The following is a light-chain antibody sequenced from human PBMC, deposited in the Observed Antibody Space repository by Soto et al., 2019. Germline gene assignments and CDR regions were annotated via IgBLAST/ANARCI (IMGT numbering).Light chain of an antibody. CDR3: QQYNRYWT. CDR1: QSMSSS. Sequence: DIEMTQSPSSLSASVVETITITCLASQSMSSSLNWFQHSPGHPPNLLLFAASNLHAGVPSRFSGSGSETEFTLTISSLFPDDFATYYCQQYNRYWTFGQGTKVDIK. V-gene: IGKV1-16*01. J-gene: IGKJ1*01. CDR2: AAS.